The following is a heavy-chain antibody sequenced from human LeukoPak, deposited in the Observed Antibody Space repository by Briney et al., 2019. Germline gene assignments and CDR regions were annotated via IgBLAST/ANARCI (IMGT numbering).Heavy chain of an antibody. CDR2: IYYSGST. CDR1: GGSISSSSYY. Sequence: SETLSLTCTVSGGSISSSSYYWGWIRQPPGKGLEWIGSIYYSGSTYYNPSLKSRVTMSVDTSKNQFSLKLSSVTAADTAVYYCASFLWDSSGWLPVDYWGQGTLVTVSS. J-gene: IGHJ4*02. D-gene: IGHD6-19*01. V-gene: IGHV4-39*07. CDR3: ASFLWDSSGWLPVDY.